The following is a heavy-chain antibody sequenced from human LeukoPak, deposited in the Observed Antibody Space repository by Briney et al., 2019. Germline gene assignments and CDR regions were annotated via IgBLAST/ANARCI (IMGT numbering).Heavy chain of an antibody. J-gene: IGHJ4*02. D-gene: IGHD2-8*02. CDR1: GFTFSSYE. Sequence: GGSLRHSCAASGFTFSSYEMSWVRQAPGRGLQWVARMKGDASLIYYVDSMKGRFTSSRDNTRNSLYLQMNSLRVEDTAVYYCARLFGGVTTFDYWGQGALVTVSS. CDR2: MKGDASLI. V-gene: IGHV3-7*01. CDR3: ARLFGGVTTFDY.